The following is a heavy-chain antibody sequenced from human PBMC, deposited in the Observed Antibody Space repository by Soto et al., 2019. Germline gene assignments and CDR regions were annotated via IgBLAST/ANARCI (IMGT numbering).Heavy chain of an antibody. Sequence: QLQLQESGPGLVKPSETLSLTCTVSGGSITSSSHYWGWIRQPPGKGLESVANIYYDGNTYYNPSLESRVTISLDTSKNQFFLRLDSVTAADTAVYYCARSSITPRLFMYPFDYWGQGILVTVSS. D-gene: IGHD6-6*01. CDR2: IYYDGNT. CDR3: ARSSITPRLFMYPFDY. J-gene: IGHJ4*02. V-gene: IGHV4-39*01. CDR1: GGSITSSSHY.